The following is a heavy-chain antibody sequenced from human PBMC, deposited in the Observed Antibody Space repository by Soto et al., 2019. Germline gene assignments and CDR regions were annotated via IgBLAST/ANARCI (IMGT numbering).Heavy chain of an antibody. V-gene: IGHV3-53*04. D-gene: IGHD2-15*01. CDR2: IYSGGST. CDR1: GFTVSSNC. J-gene: IGHJ4*02. CDR3: ARDGRYCSGGSCYSITDY. Sequence: EVQLVESGGGLVQPGGSLRLSCAASGFTVSSNCMSWVRQAPGKGLEWVSVIYSGGSTYYADSVKGRFTISRHNSKNTLYLQMNSLRAEDTAVYYCARDGRYCSGGSCYSITDYWGQGTLVTVSS.